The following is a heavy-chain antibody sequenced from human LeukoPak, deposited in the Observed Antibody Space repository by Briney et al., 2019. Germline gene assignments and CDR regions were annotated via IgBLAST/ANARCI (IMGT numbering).Heavy chain of an antibody. D-gene: IGHD5-18*01. CDR2: ISGSGSNT. CDR1: GFTFSSCA. Sequence: GGSLRLSCAASGFTFSSCAMSWVRQAPGKGLEWVSTISGSGSNTYYADSGKGRFTISRDNSRDALYLQMHSLRADDTAVYFCAKTPRGYTYVPDYWGQGTLVTVSS. J-gene: IGHJ4*02. V-gene: IGHV3-23*01. CDR3: AKTPRGYTYVPDY.